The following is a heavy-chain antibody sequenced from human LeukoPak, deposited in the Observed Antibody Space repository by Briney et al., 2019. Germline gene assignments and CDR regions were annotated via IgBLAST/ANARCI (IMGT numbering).Heavy chain of an antibody. Sequence: ASGKLSCKASGGTFSSYTISWVRQAPGQGLEWMGWIIPILGIANYAQKLQGRGTITAAKSTSTANMELSSLRSEDTAVYYCRCTTTVSTRDYYYMDGWGKGTTVTVSS. CDR1: GGTFSSYT. D-gene: IGHD4-11*01. CDR2: IIPILGIA. CDR3: RCTTTVSTRDYYYMDG. V-gene: IGHV1-69*02. J-gene: IGHJ6*03.